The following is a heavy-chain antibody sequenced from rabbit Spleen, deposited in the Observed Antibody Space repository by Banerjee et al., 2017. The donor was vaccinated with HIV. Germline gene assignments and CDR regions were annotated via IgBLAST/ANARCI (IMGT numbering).Heavy chain of an antibody. D-gene: IGHD4-1*01. Sequence: QSLEESGGGLVQPEGSLALTCKASGFSFSSSDYICWVRQAPGKGLEWISCIAGSSSGFTYSATWAKGRFTISKTSSTTVTLQMTSLTAADTATYFCAKDMGVAAGYFFNLWGPGTLVTVS. V-gene: IGHV1S40*01. CDR2: IAGSSSGFT. J-gene: IGHJ4*01. CDR1: GFSFSSSDY. CDR3: AKDMGVAAGYFFNL.